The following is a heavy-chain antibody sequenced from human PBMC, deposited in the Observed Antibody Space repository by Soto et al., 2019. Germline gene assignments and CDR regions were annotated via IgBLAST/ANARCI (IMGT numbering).Heavy chain of an antibody. J-gene: IGHJ4*02. CDR1: GFTFNSYW. Sequence: GGSLRLSCAASGFTFNSYWMHWVRQAPGKGLVWVSHINSDGSDTSYADSVKGRFTISRDNAKNTLYLHMNSLRAEDTAVYYCARDYYDSSGYYHDYWGQGTLVTVS. CDR3: ARDYYDSSGYYHDY. V-gene: IGHV3-74*01. D-gene: IGHD3-22*01. CDR2: INSDGSDT.